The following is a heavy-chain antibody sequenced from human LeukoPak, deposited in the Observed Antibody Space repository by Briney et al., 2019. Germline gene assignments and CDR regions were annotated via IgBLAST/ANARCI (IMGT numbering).Heavy chain of an antibody. CDR2: IIPIFGTA. CDR1: GGTFSSYA. Sequence: SVKVSCKASGGTFSSYAISWVRQAPGQGLEWMGGIIPIFGTANYAQKFQGRVTITADESTRTAYMELSSLRSEDTAVYYCARSARGYSYAYESNFDYWGQGTLVTVSS. V-gene: IGHV1-69*13. CDR3: ARSARGYSYAYESNFDY. J-gene: IGHJ4*02. D-gene: IGHD5-18*01.